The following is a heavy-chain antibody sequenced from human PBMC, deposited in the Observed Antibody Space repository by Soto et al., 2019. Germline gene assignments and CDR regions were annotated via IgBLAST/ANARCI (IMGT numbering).Heavy chain of an antibody. Sequence: SVKVSCKASGGTFSSYAISWVRQAPGQGLEWMGGIIPIFGTANYAQKFQGRVTITADKSTSTAYMELSSLRSEDKAVYYCARQLDYRVYFDYWGQGTLVTASS. CDR3: ARQLDYRVYFDY. J-gene: IGHJ4*02. CDR1: GGTFSSYA. V-gene: IGHV1-69*06. CDR2: IIPIFGTA. D-gene: IGHD4-17*01.